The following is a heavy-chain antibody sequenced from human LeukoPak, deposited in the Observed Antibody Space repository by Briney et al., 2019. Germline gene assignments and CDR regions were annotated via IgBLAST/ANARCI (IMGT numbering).Heavy chain of an antibody. CDR3: ARGEYYYDGGY. V-gene: IGHV3-7*04. CDR1: GFTFSSFW. J-gene: IGHJ4*02. CDR2: IKQDGNEK. Sequence: GGSLRLSCATSGFTFSSFWMSWVRQAPGKGLEWVANIKQDGNEKYFVDSVKGRFTISRDNAKNSLYLQMESLRAEDTAVYYCARGEYYYDGGYWGQGTLVTVSS. D-gene: IGHD3-22*01.